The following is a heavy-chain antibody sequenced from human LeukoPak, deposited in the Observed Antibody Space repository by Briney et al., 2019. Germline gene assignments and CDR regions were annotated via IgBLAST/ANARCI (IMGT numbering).Heavy chain of an antibody. J-gene: IGHJ4*02. CDR2: INPNSGGT. V-gene: IGHV1-2*02. D-gene: IGHD2-15*01. CDR1: GYTFTGYY. Sequence: ASVKVSCKASGYTFTGYYMHWVRQAPGQGLEWMGWINPNSGGTNYAQKFQGRVTMTRDTSISTAYMELSRLRSDDTAVYYCAKDGSGVAAADYYFDYWGQGTLVTVSS. CDR3: AKDGSGVAAADYYFDY.